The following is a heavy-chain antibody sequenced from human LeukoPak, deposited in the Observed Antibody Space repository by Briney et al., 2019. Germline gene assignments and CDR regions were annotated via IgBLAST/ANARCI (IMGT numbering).Heavy chain of an antibody. J-gene: IGHJ2*01. V-gene: IGHV3-30*09. CDR3: ARQLSGTRWYFDV. CDR1: GFTFSTYA. Sequence: GGSLRLSCEASGFTFSTYAMHWVRQAPGKGLEWVTVISDDGSDEYYGDSGKGRFAISRDNSRNIVYLQMNNLRPDDTAVHYCARQLSGTRWYFDVWGRGTLVTVSS. D-gene: IGHD3-16*02. CDR2: ISDDGSDE.